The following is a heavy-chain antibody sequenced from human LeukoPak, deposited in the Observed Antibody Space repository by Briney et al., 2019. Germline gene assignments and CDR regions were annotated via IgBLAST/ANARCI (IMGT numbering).Heavy chain of an antibody. V-gene: IGHV3-30*02. J-gene: IGHJ4*02. CDR1: GFNFNNFG. Sequence: GGSLRLSCAASGFNFNNFGMRWVRQAPGKGLEWVAIITFDGGNKYYIDSVQGRFTISRDNSKNTVYLQMDSLRPEDTAVYYCAKDKSYGSGIDHWGQGALVTVSS. CDR2: ITFDGGNK. CDR3: AKDKSYGSGIDH. D-gene: IGHD5-24*01.